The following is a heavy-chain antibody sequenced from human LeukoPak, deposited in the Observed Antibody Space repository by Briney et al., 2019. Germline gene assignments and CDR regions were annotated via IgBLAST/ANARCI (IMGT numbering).Heavy chain of an antibody. D-gene: IGHD5-12*01. CDR2: ISYDGSNK. V-gene: IGHV3-30*18. CDR3: AKAFVRADIVAHDAFDI. Sequence: EGSLRLSCAASGFTFSSYGMHWVRQAPGKGLEWVAVISYDGSNKYYADSVKGRFTISRDNSKNTLYLQMNSLRAEDTAVYYCAKAFVRADIVAHDAFDIWGQGTMVTVSS. CDR1: GFTFSSYG. J-gene: IGHJ3*02.